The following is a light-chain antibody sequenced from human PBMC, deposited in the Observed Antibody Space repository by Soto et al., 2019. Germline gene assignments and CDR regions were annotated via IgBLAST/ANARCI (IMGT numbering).Light chain of an antibody. J-gene: IGLJ1*01. CDR2: EVT. CDR1: SSDVGFYNF. Sequence: QSALTQPPSASGSPGQSLTISCTGTSSDVGFYNFVSWNQQRPGKAPKLVIYEVTKRPSGVPDRFSGSKSGSTASLTVSGLQADDEADYYCASYAGTRLFVFGSGTKLTVL. CDR3: ASYAGTRLFV. V-gene: IGLV2-8*01.